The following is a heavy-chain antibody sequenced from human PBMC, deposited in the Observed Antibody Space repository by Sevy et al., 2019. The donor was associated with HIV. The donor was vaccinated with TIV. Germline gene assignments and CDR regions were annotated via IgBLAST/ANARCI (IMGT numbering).Heavy chain of an antibody. CDR1: GGSISISSYY. J-gene: IGHJ4*02. V-gene: IGHV4-39*01. Sequence: SETLSLTCTVSGGSISISSYYWGWIRQPSGKGLEWIGSFYYSESTYYNPSLKSRVTISVDTSKNQFPLKLSSVTAADTAVYYCARAFRAVAGSYYFDYWGQGTLVTVSS. D-gene: IGHD6-19*01. CDR2: FYYSEST. CDR3: ARAFRAVAGSYYFDY.